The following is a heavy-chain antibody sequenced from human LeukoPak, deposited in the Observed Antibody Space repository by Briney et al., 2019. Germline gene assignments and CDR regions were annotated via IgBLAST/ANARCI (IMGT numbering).Heavy chain of an antibody. CDR2: ISSSSSYI. Sequence: TGGSLRLSCAASGFTFSSYSMNWVRQAPGKGLEWVSSISSSSSYIYYADSVKGRFTISRDNAKNSLYLQMNSLRAEDTAVYYCARDGIAVAGSATYYYYMDVWGKGTTVTISS. V-gene: IGHV3-21*01. J-gene: IGHJ6*03. D-gene: IGHD6-19*01. CDR3: ARDGIAVAGSATYYYYMDV. CDR1: GFTFSSYS.